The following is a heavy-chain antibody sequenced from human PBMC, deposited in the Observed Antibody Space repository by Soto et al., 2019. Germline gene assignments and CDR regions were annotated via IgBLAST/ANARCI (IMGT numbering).Heavy chain of an antibody. Sequence: GASVKVCCKASGYTFTSYGISWVRQAPGQGLEWMGWISAYNGNTNYAQKLQGRVTMTTDTSTSTAYMELRSLRSDDTAVYYCARDGRDVVVVAAMSEWFDPWGQGTLVTVS. CDR2: ISAYNGNT. CDR1: GYTFTSYG. D-gene: IGHD2-15*01. V-gene: IGHV1-18*01. J-gene: IGHJ5*02. CDR3: ARDGRDVVVVAAMSEWFDP.